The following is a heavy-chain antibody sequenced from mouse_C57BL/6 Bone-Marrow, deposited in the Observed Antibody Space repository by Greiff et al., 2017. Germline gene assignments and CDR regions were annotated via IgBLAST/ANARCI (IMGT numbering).Heavy chain of an antibody. Sequence: EVKLVESGPGLAKPSQTLSLTCSVTGYSITSDYWNWIRKFPGNKLEYMGYISYSGSTYYNPSLKSRISITRDTSKNQYYLQLNSVTTEDTATYYCAISGLRQGDYYAMDYWGQGTSVTVSS. V-gene: IGHV3-8*01. CDR1: GYSITSDY. CDR2: ISYSGST. CDR3: AISGLRQGDYYAMDY. J-gene: IGHJ4*01. D-gene: IGHD2-4*01.